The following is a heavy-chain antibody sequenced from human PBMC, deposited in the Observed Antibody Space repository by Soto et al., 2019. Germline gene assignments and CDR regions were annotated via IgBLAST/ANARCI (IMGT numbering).Heavy chain of an antibody. CDR1: GFIVSGFG. CDR2: IRDKGNNYAT. D-gene: IGHD3-10*01. V-gene: IGHV3-73*02. J-gene: IGHJ4*02. Sequence: EVQLVESGGGLVQPGGSLKLSCAASGFIVSGFGIHWVRQASGKGLEWVGRIRDKGNNYATTYTASMKGRFTISRDDSETTAFLQMNSLNTEDTAVYYCARYRPGSGALDYWGQGTLVTVSS. CDR3: ARYRPGSGALDY.